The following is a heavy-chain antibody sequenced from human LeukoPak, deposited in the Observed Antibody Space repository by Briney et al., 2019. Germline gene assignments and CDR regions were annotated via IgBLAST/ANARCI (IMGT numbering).Heavy chain of an antibody. Sequence: GGSLRLSCAASGFTFSSYAMHWVRQAPGKGLEWVAVISYDGSNKYYADSVKGRFTISRDNSKNTLYLQMNSLRAEDTAVYYCARESLRVITIFGVGPSYYYGMDVWGQGTTVTVSS. CDR2: ISYDGSNK. V-gene: IGHV3-30-3*01. CDR1: GFTFSSYA. D-gene: IGHD3-3*01. J-gene: IGHJ6*02. CDR3: ARESLRVITIFGVGPSYYYGMDV.